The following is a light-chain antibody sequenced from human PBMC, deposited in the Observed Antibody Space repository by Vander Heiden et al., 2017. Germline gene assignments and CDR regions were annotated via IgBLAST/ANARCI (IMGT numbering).Light chain of an antibody. CDR3: QSYDSSLSGSGV. Sequence: QSVLTQPPSVSGAPRPRVTISCTGSSSNIGAGYDVHWYQQLPGTAPKLLIYGNSNRPSGVPDRFSGSKSGTSASLAITGLQAEDEADYYCQSYDSSLSGSGVFGTGTKVTVL. CDR1: SSNIGAGYD. J-gene: IGLJ1*01. CDR2: GNS. V-gene: IGLV1-40*01.